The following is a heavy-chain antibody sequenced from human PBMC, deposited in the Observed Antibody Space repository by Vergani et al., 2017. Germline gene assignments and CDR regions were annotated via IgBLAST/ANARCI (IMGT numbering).Heavy chain of an antibody. V-gene: IGHV3-21*01. CDR1: GFTFSSYS. CDR2: ISSSRSYI. Sequence: EVQLVESGGGLVKPGGSLRLSCAASGFTFSSYSMNWVRQAPGKGLERVSSISSSRSYIYNADSVKGRFTISRDNATDSLYLQMNSLRAEDTAVYYCARDKGNMGAVAARYFQHWGQGTLVTVSS. D-gene: IGHD6-19*01. CDR3: ARDKGNMGAVAARYFQH. J-gene: IGHJ1*01.